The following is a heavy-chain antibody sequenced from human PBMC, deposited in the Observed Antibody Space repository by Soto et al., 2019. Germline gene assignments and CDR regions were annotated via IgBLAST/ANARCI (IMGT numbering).Heavy chain of an antibody. CDR3: ARVSYCSGGSCYSNYYYMDV. CDR1: GYTFTSYD. CDR2: MNPNSGNT. J-gene: IGHJ6*03. V-gene: IGHV1-8*01. Sequence: ASVKVSCKASGYTFTSYDINWVRQATGQGLEWMGWMNPNSGNTGYAQKFQGRVTMTRNTSISTAYMELSSLRSEDTAVYYCARVSYCSGGSCYSNYYYMDVWGKGTTVTVSS. D-gene: IGHD2-15*01.